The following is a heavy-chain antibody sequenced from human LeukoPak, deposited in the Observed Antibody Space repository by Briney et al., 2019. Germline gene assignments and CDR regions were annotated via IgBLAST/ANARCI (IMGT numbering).Heavy chain of an antibody. CDR2: INHSGST. D-gene: IGHD3-22*01. CDR1: GGSISSGGYS. V-gene: IGHV4-30-2*01. CDR3: ARGQSSSGSYAFDI. Sequence: SETLSLTCAVSGGSISSGGYSWSWIRQPPGKGLEWIGEINHSGSTNYNPSLKSRVTISVDASKNQFSLKLSSVTAADTAVYYCARGQSSSGSYAFDIWGQGTMVTVSS. J-gene: IGHJ3*02.